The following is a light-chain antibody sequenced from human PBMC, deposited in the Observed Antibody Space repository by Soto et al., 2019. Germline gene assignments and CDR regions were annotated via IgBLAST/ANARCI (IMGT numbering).Light chain of an antibody. CDR3: SSFTSSNTYV. CDR2: NVN. CDR1: SSDVGNYNY. J-gene: IGLJ1*01. V-gene: IGLV2-14*01. Sequence: SVLTESASVSGSPGQSITISCTGTSSDVGNYNYGSWYQQHPGEVTKLIIFNVNNRPSGVSNRFSGSKSGNTASLTISGLQAEDEADYYCSSFTSSNTYVFGTGTKVTV.